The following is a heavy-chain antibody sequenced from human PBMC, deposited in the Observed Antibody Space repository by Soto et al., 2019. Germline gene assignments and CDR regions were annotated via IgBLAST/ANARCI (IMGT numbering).Heavy chain of an antibody. Sequence: SETLSLTCAVYGGSFSGYYWSWIRQPPGKGLEWIGEINHSGSTNYNPSLKSRVTISVDTSKNQFSLKLSSVTAADTAVYYCARAAGTEIAAAAKGYYYYMDVWGKGTTVTVSS. J-gene: IGHJ6*03. CDR1: GGSFSGYY. D-gene: IGHD6-13*01. CDR3: ARAAGTEIAAAAKGYYYYMDV. CDR2: INHSGST. V-gene: IGHV4-34*01.